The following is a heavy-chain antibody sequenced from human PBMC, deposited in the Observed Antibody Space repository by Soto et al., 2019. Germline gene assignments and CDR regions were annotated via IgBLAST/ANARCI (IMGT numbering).Heavy chain of an antibody. CDR3: ASPPKDCSTTSCYYYYGLDV. D-gene: IGHD2-2*01. Sequence: PGESLKISCKGSGYSFTSYWITWVRQMPGKGLEWMGRIDPSDSYTNYSPSFQGHVTISADKSISTAYLQWSSLQASDTAMYYCASPPKDCSTTSCYYYYGLDVWGQGTKVTVS. V-gene: IGHV5-10-1*01. J-gene: IGHJ6*02. CDR1: GYSFTSYW. CDR2: IDPSDSYT.